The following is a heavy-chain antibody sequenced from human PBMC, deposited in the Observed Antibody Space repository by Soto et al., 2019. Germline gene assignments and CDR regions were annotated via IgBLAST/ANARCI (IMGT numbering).Heavy chain of an antibody. Sequence: QVQLVQSGAEVKKPGASVKVSCKASGYTFTSYGISWVRQAPGQGLEWMGWISAYNGNTNYAQKLQGRVTMTTDTHTCTXXMELRSLRSDDTAVYYCARDFLIQAPRTQTINLDYWGQGTLVTVSS. CDR3: ARDFLIQAPRTQTINLDY. CDR1: GYTFTSYG. D-gene: IGHD3-3*01. J-gene: IGHJ4*02. V-gene: IGHV1-18*01. CDR2: ISAYNGNT.